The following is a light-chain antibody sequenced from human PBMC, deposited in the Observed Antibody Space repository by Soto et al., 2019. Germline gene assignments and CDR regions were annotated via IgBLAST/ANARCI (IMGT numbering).Light chain of an antibody. Sequence: EIVLTQSPGTLSLSPGERATLSCRASQSASASFLAWYQQKPGQAPRLLIYGAASRATGIPDRFSGSGSGTDFTLTITILEPEDDAVYYCQQRGTFGQGTKLEIK. CDR3: QQRGT. V-gene: IGKV3-20*01. CDR2: GAA. J-gene: IGKJ2*02. CDR1: QSASASF.